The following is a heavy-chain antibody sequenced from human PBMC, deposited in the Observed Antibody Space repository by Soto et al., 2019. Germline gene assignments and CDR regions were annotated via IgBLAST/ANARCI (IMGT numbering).Heavy chain of an antibody. CDR2: ISGSGGSP. J-gene: IGHJ4*02. CDR1: GFTFSSYA. CDR3: ATGRRGRYSAYDLDYY. V-gene: IGHV3-23*01. D-gene: IGHD5-12*01. Sequence: EVQLLESGGGLVQPGGSLRLSCAASGFTFSSYAMSWVRQAPGKGLEWVSSISGSGGSPYYADSVKGRFTISRDNSKNTMFLQMNSLRAEDTAVYYCATGRRGRYSAYDLDYYWGQGTLVTVSS.